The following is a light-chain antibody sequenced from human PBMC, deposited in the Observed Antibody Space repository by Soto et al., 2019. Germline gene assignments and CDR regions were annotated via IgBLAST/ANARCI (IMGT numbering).Light chain of an antibody. Sequence: QSALTQPASVSGSPGQSIIISSTGTSSNVGHYNYVSWYQQHPGNAPKRLIYDVALRASGVSDRFSASKSGNTASLTIYGLQAEDEADYYCCSYTTTTSRVFGTGTKVTVL. J-gene: IGLJ1*01. V-gene: IGLV2-14*03. CDR2: DVA. CDR3: CSYTTTTSRV. CDR1: SSNVGHYNY.